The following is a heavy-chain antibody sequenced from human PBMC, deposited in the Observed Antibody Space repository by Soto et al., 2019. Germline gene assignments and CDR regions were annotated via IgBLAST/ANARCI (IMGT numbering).Heavy chain of an antibody. D-gene: IGHD3-3*01. CDR1: GFTFSSYG. Sequence: PGGSLRLSCAASGFTFSSYGMHWVRQAPGKGLEWVAVISYDGSNKYYADSVKGRFTISRDNSKNTLYLQMNSLRAEDTAVYYCAKRPGGLDFWSGYYLGTAASTPRFDPWGQGTLVTVSS. CDR3: AKRPGGLDFWSGYYLGTAASTPRFDP. V-gene: IGHV3-30*18. CDR2: ISYDGSNK. J-gene: IGHJ5*02.